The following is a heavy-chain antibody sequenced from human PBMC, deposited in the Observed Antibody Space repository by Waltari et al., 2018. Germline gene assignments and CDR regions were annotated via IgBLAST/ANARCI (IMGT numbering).Heavy chain of an antibody. CDR1: GFTFSSSG. V-gene: IGHV3-30*03. Sequence: QVQLVESGGGVVQPGRSLRLSCAASGFTFSSSGMHWVRQTPGRGLECVAVIYADDSRKSYADSVKGRFSISRDNSKNSLSLEMNSLRPEDTAVYYCASCTGGNCYYYGFDVWGQGTTVTVSS. CDR2: IYADDSRK. J-gene: IGHJ6*02. CDR3: ASCTGGNCYYYGFDV. D-gene: IGHD2-8*02.